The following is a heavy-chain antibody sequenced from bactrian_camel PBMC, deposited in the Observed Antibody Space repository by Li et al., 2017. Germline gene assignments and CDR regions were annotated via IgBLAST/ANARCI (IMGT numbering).Heavy chain of an antibody. J-gene: IGHJ4*01. D-gene: IGHD6*01. CDR1: AFAFSSRFTFSNYA. V-gene: IGHV3S40*01. CDR3: ARGPEAGGWYLDYNY. Sequence: QLVESGGGLVQPGGSLRLSCATSAFAFSSRFTFSNYAMTWVRQAPEKGLEWVSGINTGSGSTYYADSVKGRFTIFRDNAKNTVYLQLNSLKTEDMAMYYCARGPEAGGWYLDYNYWGQGTQVTVS. CDR2: INTGSGST.